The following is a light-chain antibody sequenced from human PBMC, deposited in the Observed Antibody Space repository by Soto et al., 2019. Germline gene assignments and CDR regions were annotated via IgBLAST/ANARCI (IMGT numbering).Light chain of an antibody. V-gene: IGKV1-5*01. CDR3: QQYHSYSS. CDR2: DAS. CDR1: QSISSW. J-gene: IGKJ1*01. Sequence: DIQMTQSPSTLSASLGDRFTITCRASQSISSWLAWYQQKPGKAPKLLIYDASTLESGVPSRFRGSGSGTKFTLSISSLQPDDFATYYCQQYHSYSSFGQGAKVDI.